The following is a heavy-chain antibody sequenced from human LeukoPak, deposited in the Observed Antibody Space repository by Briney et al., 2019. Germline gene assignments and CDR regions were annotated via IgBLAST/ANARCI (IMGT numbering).Heavy chain of an antibody. CDR2: IIPIFGTA. Sequence: SVKVSCKASGGTFSSYAISWVRQAPGQGLEWMGGIIPIFGTANYAQKFQGRVTITTDESTSTAYMELSSLRSEDTAVYYCAKTYGGNSRAFDIWGQGTMVTVSS. D-gene: IGHD4-23*01. CDR1: GGTFSSYA. V-gene: IGHV1-69*05. J-gene: IGHJ3*02. CDR3: AKTYGGNSRAFDI.